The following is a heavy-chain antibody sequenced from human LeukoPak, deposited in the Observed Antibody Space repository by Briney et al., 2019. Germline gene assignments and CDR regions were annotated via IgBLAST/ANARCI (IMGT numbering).Heavy chain of an antibody. CDR3: VRRYYDSSGHRFDY. Sequence: GGSLRLSCAASGXTFSGYLMHWVRQAPGKGLVWVSRINSDGSSTAYADSVKGRFTISRDNAKNTLYLQMNSLRAEDTAVYYCVRRYYDSSGHRFDYWGQGTLVTVSS. V-gene: IGHV3-74*01. J-gene: IGHJ4*02. CDR2: INSDGSST. D-gene: IGHD3-22*01. CDR1: GXTFSGYL.